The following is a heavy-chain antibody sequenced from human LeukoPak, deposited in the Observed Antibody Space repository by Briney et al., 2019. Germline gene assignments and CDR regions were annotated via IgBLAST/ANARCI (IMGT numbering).Heavy chain of an antibody. CDR1: GYTCSNYG. D-gene: IGHD1-1*01. J-gene: IGHJ4*01. CDR2: ITAYNGNR. V-gene: IGHV1-18*01. CDR3: ARDNDKVVDH. Sequence: ASVKVSCKTSGYTCSNYGISWVRQAPGQALEWMGWITAYNGNRLYAQRFQGRITLTTDTSTSTSYMELRSLEYDDTAIYYCARDNDKVVDHWGQGTLVTVSS.